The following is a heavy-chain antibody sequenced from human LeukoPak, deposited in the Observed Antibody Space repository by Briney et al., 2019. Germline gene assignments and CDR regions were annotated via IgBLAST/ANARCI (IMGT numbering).Heavy chain of an antibody. V-gene: IGHV3-23*01. CDR1: GFTFSSYA. CDR2: ISVSGGRA. CDR3: AKDLVKSTMIVVANIPFDAFDI. Sequence: PGGSLRLSCAASGFTFSSYAMSWVRQAPGQGLEWVSAISVSGGRAYYADSVKGRFTISRDNSKNTLYLQMNSLRAEDTAVYYCAKDLVKSTMIVVANIPFDAFDIWGQGTMVTVSS. J-gene: IGHJ3*02. D-gene: IGHD3-22*01.